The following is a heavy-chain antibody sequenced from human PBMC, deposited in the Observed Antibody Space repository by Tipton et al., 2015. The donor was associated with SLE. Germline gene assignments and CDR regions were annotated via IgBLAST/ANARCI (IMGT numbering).Heavy chain of an antibody. J-gene: IGHJ4*02. CDR1: GYSISSGYY. D-gene: IGHD1-26*01. CDR3: ARGRIVGATFDY. CDR2: INHSGST. V-gene: IGHV4-38-2*01. Sequence: TLSLTCDVSGYSISSGYYWSWIRQPPGKGLEWIGEINHSGSTNYNPSLKSRVTISVDTSKNQFSLKLSSVTAADTAVYYCARGRIVGATFDYWGQGTLVTVSS.